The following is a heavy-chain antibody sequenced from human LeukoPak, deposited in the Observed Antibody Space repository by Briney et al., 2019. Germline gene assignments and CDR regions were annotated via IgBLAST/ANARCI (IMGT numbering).Heavy chain of an antibody. CDR1: GFTFSSYA. CDR2: ISGSGGST. J-gene: IGHJ4*02. D-gene: IGHD3-22*01. V-gene: IGHV3-23*01. Sequence: GGSLRLSCAASGFTFSSYAMSWVRQAPGKGLERVSAISGSGGSTYYADSVKGRFTISRDNSKNTLYLQMNSLRAEDTAVYYCAKTYYYDSSGYYLRSFDYWGQGTLLTVSS. CDR3: AKTYYYDSSGYYLRSFDY.